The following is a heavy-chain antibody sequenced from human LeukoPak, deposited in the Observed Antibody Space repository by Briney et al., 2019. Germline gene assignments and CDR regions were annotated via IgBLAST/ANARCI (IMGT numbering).Heavy chain of an antibody. CDR3: ARDSRDKNAFDI. J-gene: IGHJ3*02. CDR1: GYTFTSYG. Sequence: ASVKVFCKASGYTFTSYGISWVRQAPGQGLEWMGWISAYNGNTNYAQKPQGRVTMTTDTSTSTDYMELRSLRSDDTAVYYCARDSRDKNAFDIWGQGTMVTVSS. V-gene: IGHV1-18*01. CDR2: ISAYNGNT.